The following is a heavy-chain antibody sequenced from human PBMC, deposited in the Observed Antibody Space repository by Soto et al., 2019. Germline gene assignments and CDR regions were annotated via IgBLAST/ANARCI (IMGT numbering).Heavy chain of an antibody. CDR2: ISYSGST. CDR3: AIPDPPRSIVY. V-gene: IGHV4-59*11. Sequence: SETLALTCAVSGGSISRHYWTWVRQSPGKGLEWIGNISYSGSTYYNPSLKSRVSISADTSKNQFSLRMNSMIAADTAVYYCAIPDPPRSIVYCGPGLLVTVFS. J-gene: IGHJ4*02. CDR1: GGSISRHY.